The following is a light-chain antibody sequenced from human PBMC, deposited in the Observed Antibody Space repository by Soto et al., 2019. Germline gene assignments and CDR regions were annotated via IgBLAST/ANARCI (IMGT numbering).Light chain of an antibody. CDR2: GAS. Sequence: EIVLTQSPGTLSSSPGERATLSCRASQSVSSNFLAWYQQKPGQTPRLLIYGASSRATGIPDRFSGSGSGTDLSLTISRLEHENFTVYYCQQYGSSKTFGQGTKVEMK. V-gene: IGKV3-20*01. CDR3: QQYGSSKT. J-gene: IGKJ1*01. CDR1: QSVSSNF.